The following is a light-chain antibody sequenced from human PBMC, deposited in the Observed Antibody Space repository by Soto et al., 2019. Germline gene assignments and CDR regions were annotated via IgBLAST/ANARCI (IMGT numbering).Light chain of an antibody. CDR3: QQYNSYWT. CDR1: ESISTW. J-gene: IGKJ1*01. V-gene: IGKV1-5*01. Sequence: DIQMTHSPSTLSASVGDRVTITCRASESISTWLAWYQQKPGKAPNLLIYDASSLESGVPSRFSGSGSGTEFTLTISSLQADDFATYYCQQYNSYWTFGQGTKVDIK. CDR2: DAS.